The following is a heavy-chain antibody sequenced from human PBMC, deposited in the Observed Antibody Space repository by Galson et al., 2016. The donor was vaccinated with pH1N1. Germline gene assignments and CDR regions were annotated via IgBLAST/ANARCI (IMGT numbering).Heavy chain of an antibody. CDR3: ARRGPSPINYHYYVDL. D-gene: IGHD3-10*01. V-gene: IGHV3-53*01. CDR1: GFTVSTDY. CDR2: FYSTSNT. Sequence: SLRLSCAASGFTVSTDYMSWVRQAPGKGLEWVSIFYSTSNTYYADSVKGRFTISRDTSKNTLFLQMNSLTVEDTAVYYCARRGPSPINYHYYVDLWGNGTTVIVSS. J-gene: IGHJ6*03.